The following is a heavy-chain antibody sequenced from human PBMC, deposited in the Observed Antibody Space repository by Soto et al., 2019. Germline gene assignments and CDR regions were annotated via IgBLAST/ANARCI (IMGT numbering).Heavy chain of an antibody. J-gene: IGHJ6*02. V-gene: IGHV1-69*10. CDR1: GENFKKNV. CDR2: TIPALGRT. Sequence: GASVKVSCKTSGENFKKNVFTWVRQAPGQGLEWMGGTIPALGRTHYIEKFQGRVTITVDDATRTVYMEVRDLTSEDTAIYYCARGPFRPSAMDVWGQGTTVTVSS. CDR3: ARGPFRPSAMDV. D-gene: IGHD3-10*01.